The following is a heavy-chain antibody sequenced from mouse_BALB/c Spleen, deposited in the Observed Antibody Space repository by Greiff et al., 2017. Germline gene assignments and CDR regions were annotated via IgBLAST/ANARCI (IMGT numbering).Heavy chain of an antibody. D-gene: IGHD2-3*01. V-gene: IGHV1-54*01. CDR3: AREMGD. J-gene: IGHJ2*01. Sequence: VQLQQSGAELVRPGTSVKVSCKASGYAFTNYLIEWVKQRPGQGLEWIGVINPGSGGTNYNEKFKGKATLTADKSSSTAYMQLSSLTSDDSAVYFCAREMGDWGQGTTLTVSS. CDR1: GYAFTNYL. CDR2: INPGSGGT.